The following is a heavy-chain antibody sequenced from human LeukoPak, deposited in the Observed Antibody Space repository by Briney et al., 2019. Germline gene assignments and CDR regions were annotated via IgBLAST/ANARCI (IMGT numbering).Heavy chain of an antibody. CDR3: AKDRYYYGSGSYYTDY. V-gene: IGHV3-23*01. D-gene: IGHD3-10*01. CDR2: ISGSGGST. Sequence: GGSLRLSCAASGFTFSSYAMSWVRQAPAKGLEWVSAISGSGGSTYYADSVKGRFTISRDNSKNTLYLQMNSLRAEDTAVYYCAKDRYYYGSGSYYTDYWGQGTLVTVSS. CDR1: GFTFSSYA. J-gene: IGHJ4*02.